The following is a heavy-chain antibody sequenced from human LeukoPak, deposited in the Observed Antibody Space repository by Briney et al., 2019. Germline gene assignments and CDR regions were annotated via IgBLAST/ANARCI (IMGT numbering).Heavy chain of an antibody. D-gene: IGHD1-26*01. CDR3: ARGGHDGTYYLSY. Sequence: PGGSLRLSCAASGFTFSLYSITWARQTPGRGLEWVSSISSSGSYIYYADSVKGRFTVSRDNAKNSLSLQMNSLRAEDTAVYYCARGGHDGTYYLSYWGQGTLVTVSS. J-gene: IGHJ4*02. CDR1: GFTFSLYS. V-gene: IGHV3-21*01. CDR2: ISSSGSYI.